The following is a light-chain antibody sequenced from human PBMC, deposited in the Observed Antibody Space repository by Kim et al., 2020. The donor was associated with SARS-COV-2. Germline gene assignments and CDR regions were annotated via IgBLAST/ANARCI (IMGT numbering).Light chain of an antibody. CDR3: QQYGSSRT. Sequence: LSPGEIATLSCRASQSGSSTYLAWYQQKPGQAPRLLIYGASSRATGIPDRFSGSGSGTDFTLTISRLEPEDFAVYYCQQYGSSRTFGQGTKVEIK. CDR2: GAS. V-gene: IGKV3-20*01. J-gene: IGKJ1*01. CDR1: QSGSSTY.